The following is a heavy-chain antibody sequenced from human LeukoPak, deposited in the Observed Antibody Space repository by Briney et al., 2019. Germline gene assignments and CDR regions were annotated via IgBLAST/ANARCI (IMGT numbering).Heavy chain of an antibody. D-gene: IGHD3-10*01. V-gene: IGHV3-21*01. Sequence: PGGSLRLSCAASGFTFSSYSMNWVRQAPGQGLEWVSSISGSSSYIYYADSMKGRFTISRDNAKNSLYLQMNSLRVEDTALYYCVGGLPLDYWGQGALVTVSS. CDR1: GFTFSSYS. J-gene: IGHJ4*02. CDR2: ISGSSSYI. CDR3: VGGLPLDY.